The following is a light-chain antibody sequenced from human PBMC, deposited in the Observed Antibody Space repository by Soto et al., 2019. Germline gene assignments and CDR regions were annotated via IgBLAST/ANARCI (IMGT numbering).Light chain of an antibody. V-gene: IGLV2-14*01. CDR2: DVS. CDR3: SSYTSSSTRV. Sequence: QSALTRPASVSGSPGQSITISCTGTSSDVGGYKYVSWYQQHPGEAPKLMIYDVSNRPSGVSNRFSGSKSGNTASLTISGLQAEDEADYYCSSYTSSSTRVFGTGTKVTVL. J-gene: IGLJ1*01. CDR1: SSDVGGYKY.